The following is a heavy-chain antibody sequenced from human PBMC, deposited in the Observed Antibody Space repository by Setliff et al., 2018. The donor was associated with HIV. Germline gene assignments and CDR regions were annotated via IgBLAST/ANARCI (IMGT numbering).Heavy chain of an antibody. CDR1: GYTFPSYD. CDR3: ARVGRLHYLTPFYYYGMDV. Sequence: ASVKVSCKASGYTFPSYDINWVRQATGQGLEWMGWMNPNSGNTGYAQKFQGRLTMTRSTSISTVNMELSSLRSEDTAVYFCARVGRLHYLTPFYYYGMDVWGQGTTVTVSS. J-gene: IGHJ6*02. V-gene: IGHV1-8*01. D-gene: IGHD4-4*01. CDR2: MNPNSGNT.